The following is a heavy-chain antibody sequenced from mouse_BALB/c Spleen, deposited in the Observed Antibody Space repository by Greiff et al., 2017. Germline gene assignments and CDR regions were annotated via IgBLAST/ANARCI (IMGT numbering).Heavy chain of an antibody. D-gene: IGHD2-1*01. CDR1: GFTFSSYG. V-gene: IGHV5-6*01. CDR2: ISSGGSYT. Sequence: EVMLVESGGDLVKPGGSLKLSCAASGFTFSSYGMSWVRQTPDKRLEWVVTISSGGSYTYYPDSVKGRFTISRDNAKNTLYLQMSSLKSEDTAMYYCARGNGNYFAWFAYWGQGTLVTVSA. J-gene: IGHJ3*01. CDR3: ARGNGNYFAWFAY.